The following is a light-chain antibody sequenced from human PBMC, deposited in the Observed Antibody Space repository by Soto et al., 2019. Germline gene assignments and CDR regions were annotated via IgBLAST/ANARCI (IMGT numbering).Light chain of an antibody. CDR1: SSDIGSFNR. J-gene: IGLJ1*01. V-gene: IGLV2-18*02. Sequence: QSVLTQPASVSGSPGQAITISCTGTSSDIGSFNRVSWYQQPPGTAPKLIIYDVNNRPSGVPDRFSGSKSGNTASLTISGLQAEDEADYYCNSFTTSGTYVFGSGTKVTVL. CDR3: NSFTTSGTYV. CDR2: DVN.